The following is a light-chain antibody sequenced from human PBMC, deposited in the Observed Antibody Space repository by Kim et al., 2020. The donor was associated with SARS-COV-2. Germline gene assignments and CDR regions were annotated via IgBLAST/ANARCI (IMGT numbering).Light chain of an antibody. CDR2: NTN. V-gene: IGLV1-44*01. CDR1: RSNIGSDT. J-gene: IGLJ2*01. Sequence: QSVLTQPPSESGTPGQWVTMSCSGSRSNIGSDTVSWYQQLPGTAPKLLICNTNQRPSGVPERFSGSRSATSASLAISGLRSEDDGDYYCAAWDATLNAVIFGGGTQLTVL. CDR3: AAWDATLNAVI.